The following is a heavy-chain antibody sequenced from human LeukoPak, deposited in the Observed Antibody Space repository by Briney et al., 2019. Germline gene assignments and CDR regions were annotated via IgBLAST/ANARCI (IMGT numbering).Heavy chain of an antibody. CDR1: GGSISSYY. D-gene: IGHD6-13*01. CDR2: IYYSGST. J-gene: IGHJ5*02. Sequence: SETLSLTCTVSGGSISSYYWSWIRQPPGKGLEWIGYIYYSGSTNYNPSLKSRVTISVDTSKNQFSLKLSSVTSADTAVYYCARHGYSSSWYRGGWFDPWGQGTLVTVSS. CDR3: ARHGYSSSWYRGGWFDP. V-gene: IGHV4-59*08.